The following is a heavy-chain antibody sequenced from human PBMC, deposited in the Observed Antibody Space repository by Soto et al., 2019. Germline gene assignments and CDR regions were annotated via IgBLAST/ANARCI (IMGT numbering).Heavy chain of an antibody. CDR2: ISYDGSNK. Sequence: QVQLVESGGGVVQPGRSLRLSCAASGFTFSSYGMHWVRQAPGKGLEWVAVISYDGSNKYYVDSVKGRFTMSRDNSKNTLNLQMNSLRAEDTAVYYCVKDIGIGGSYYLGDYWGQGNLVTVSS. CDR1: GFTFSSYG. D-gene: IGHD1-26*01. J-gene: IGHJ4*02. V-gene: IGHV3-30*18. CDR3: VKDIGIGGSYYLGDY.